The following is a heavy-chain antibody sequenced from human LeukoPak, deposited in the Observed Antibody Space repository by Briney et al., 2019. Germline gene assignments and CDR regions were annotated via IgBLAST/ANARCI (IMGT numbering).Heavy chain of an antibody. CDR2: INPNSGGT. D-gene: IGHD3-22*01. Sequence: ASVKVSCKASGYTFTGYYMHWVRQAPGQGLEWMGWINPNSGGTNYAQKFQGRVTMTRDTSISTAYMELSRLGSDDTAVYYCARDAVGGVVITLVDYWGQGTLVTVSS. V-gene: IGHV1-2*02. J-gene: IGHJ4*02. CDR1: GYTFTGYY. CDR3: ARDAVGGVVITLVDY.